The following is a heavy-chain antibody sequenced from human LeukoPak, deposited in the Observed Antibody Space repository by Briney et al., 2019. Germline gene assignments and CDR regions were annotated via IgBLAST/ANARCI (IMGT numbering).Heavy chain of an antibody. J-gene: IGHJ1*01. CDR3: ARIRCGHSGSVCYNH. D-gene: IGHD3-9*01. Sequence: PSETLSLTCGVFGVSINDYYWSWIRQSPGKGLEWIGEISHTEGTRYNPSLESRVTMSVGTSENQLSLKLVFVTAADTAVYYCARIRCGHSGSVCYNHWGLGTLVTVSS. CDR1: GVSINDYY. V-gene: IGHV4-34*01. CDR2: ISHTEGT.